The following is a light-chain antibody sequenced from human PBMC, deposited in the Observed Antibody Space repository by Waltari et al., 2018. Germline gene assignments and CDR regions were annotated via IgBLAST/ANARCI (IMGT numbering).Light chain of an antibody. CDR3: QQSYRYPAT. CDR1: QSTTTW. V-gene: IGKV1-5*03. Sequence: DIQMTQSPSALSASVGDRVTITCRASQSTTTWLAWYQQKPGKAPNLLIYRASPLKSGVPSRFSASGSGTEFTLTISGLQPDDFATYYCQQSYRYPATFGQGTKLEI. CDR2: RAS. J-gene: IGKJ2*01.